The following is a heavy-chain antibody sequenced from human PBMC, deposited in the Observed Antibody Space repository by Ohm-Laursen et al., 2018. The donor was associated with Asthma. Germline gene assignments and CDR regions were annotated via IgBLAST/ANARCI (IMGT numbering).Heavy chain of an antibody. D-gene: IGHD6-13*01. CDR1: GYTFSRYS. J-gene: IGHJ4*02. CDR2: ISTASSFI. CDR3: AKGGIAAAGRVDY. Sequence: SLRLSCAASGYTFSRYSIHWVRQAPGKGLEWVASISTASSFIYYADSVRGRFTTSRDNARNSVYLQMNSLRAEDTALYYCAKGGIAAAGRVDYWGQGTLVTVSS. V-gene: IGHV3-21*01.